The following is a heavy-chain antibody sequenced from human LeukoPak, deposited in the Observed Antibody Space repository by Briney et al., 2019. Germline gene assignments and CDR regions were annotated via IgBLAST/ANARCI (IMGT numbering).Heavy chain of an antibody. CDR3: ARVKSSGWEISLDY. Sequence: GTSLRLSCAASGFTFSSYAMSWVRQAPGKGLQWVSTFSGGGGPTYYADSVKGRFTISRDNAKNSLHLQMNSLRAEDTAVYYCARVKSSGWEISLDYWGQGTLVTVSS. CDR1: GFTFSSYA. CDR2: FSGGGGPT. J-gene: IGHJ4*02. D-gene: IGHD6-19*01. V-gene: IGHV3-23*01.